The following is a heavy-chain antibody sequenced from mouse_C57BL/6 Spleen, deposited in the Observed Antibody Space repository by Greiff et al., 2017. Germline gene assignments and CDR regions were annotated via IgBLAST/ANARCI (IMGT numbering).Heavy chain of an antibody. V-gene: IGHV1-55*01. CDR1: GSTFTSYW. Sequence: VQLQQSGAELVKPGASVKLSCKASGSTFTSYWITWVKQRPGQGLEWIGDLYPGSGSTNYNEKFKSKATLTVDTSSSTAYMQLSSLTSEDSAVYYCAMGATMVTTGLFDYWGQGTTLTVSS. D-gene: IGHD2-2*01. CDR3: AMGATMVTTGLFDY. CDR2: LYPGSGST. J-gene: IGHJ2*01.